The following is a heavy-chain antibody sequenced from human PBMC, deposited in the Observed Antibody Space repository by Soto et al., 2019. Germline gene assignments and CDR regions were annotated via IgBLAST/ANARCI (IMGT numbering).Heavy chain of an antibody. CDR2: IYYSGST. D-gene: IGHD3-9*01. Sequence: SEILSLTCTVSGGSITSSSFYWGWIRQPPGKGLEWIGIIYYSGSTYYNPSLKSRVTISVDTSKSQFSLNLNSVTAADTAVYYCARGYDILTGPLDYWGPGTLVTVS. CDR3: ARGYDILTGPLDY. CDR1: GGSITSSSFY. V-gene: IGHV4-39*01. J-gene: IGHJ4*02.